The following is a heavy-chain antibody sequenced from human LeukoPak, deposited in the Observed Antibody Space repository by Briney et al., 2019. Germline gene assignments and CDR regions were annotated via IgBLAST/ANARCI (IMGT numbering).Heavy chain of an antibody. D-gene: IGHD2-15*01. Sequence: VGSLRLSCAASGFTFSSYGMYWVRQAPGKGLEWVAVISNDGSNKYSGDSVKGRFTISRDNSKNTLYLQMNSLRAEDTAVYYCAKEFPVVVAGATHYNFDYWGQGTLVTVSS. CDR2: ISNDGSNK. CDR3: AKEFPVVVAGATHYNFDY. V-gene: IGHV3-30*18. J-gene: IGHJ4*02. CDR1: GFTFSSYG.